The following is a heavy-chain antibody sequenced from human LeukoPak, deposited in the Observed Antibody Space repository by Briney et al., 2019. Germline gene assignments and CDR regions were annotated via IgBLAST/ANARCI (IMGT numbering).Heavy chain of an antibody. CDR2: IRSKAYGGTT. CDR1: GFTFGDYA. V-gene: IGHV3-49*04. Sequence: PGGSLRLSCTASGFTFGDYAMSWVRQAPGKGLEWVGFIRSKAYGGTTEYAASVKGRLTISRDDSKSIAYLQMNSLETEDTAVYYCTRDRGLTIFDYFDYWGQGTLVTVSS. J-gene: IGHJ4*02. CDR3: TRDRGLTIFDYFDY. D-gene: IGHD3-3*01.